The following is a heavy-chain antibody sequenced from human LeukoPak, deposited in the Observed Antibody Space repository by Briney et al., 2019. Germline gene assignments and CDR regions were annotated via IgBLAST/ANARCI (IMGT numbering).Heavy chain of an antibody. V-gene: IGHV3-30*18. CDR1: GFTFSTYG. J-gene: IGHJ4*02. CDR3: AKAHINGWYFIDF. CDR2: ISDDGSNK. Sequence: GGSLRLSCAASGFTFSTYGMHWVRQAPGKGLEWVAVISDDGSNKYYADSMKGRFTISRDNSRNSLYLQMNSLTTEDSALYYCAKAHINGWYFIDFWGQGTRVTVSS. D-gene: IGHD6-19*01.